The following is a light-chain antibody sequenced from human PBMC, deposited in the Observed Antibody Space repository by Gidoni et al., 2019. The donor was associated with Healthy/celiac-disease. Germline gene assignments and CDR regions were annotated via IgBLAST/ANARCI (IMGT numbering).Light chain of an antibody. Sequence: IVLTQSPGTLSLSPGERATLSCRASQSVSSSYLAWYQQKPGQTPRLLIHGATSRATGIPDRFSGSGSGTDFTITISRLEPEDFAVYYCQQNGSSPTFGQGTKLEIK. J-gene: IGKJ2*01. CDR3: QQNGSSPT. CDR2: GAT. CDR1: QSVSSSY. V-gene: IGKV3-20*01.